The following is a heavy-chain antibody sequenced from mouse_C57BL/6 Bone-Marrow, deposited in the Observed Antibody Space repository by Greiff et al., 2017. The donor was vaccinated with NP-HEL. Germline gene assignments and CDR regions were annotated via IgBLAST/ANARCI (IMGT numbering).Heavy chain of an antibody. CDR2: ISNLAYSI. Sequence: EVKLVESGGGLVQPGGSLKLSCAASGFTFSDYGMAWVRQAPRKGPEWVAFISNLAYSIYYADTVTGRFTISRENAKNTLYLEMSSLRSEDTAMYYCARAGGGSSYEGAWCAYWGQGTLVTVSA. J-gene: IGHJ3*01. CDR1: GFTFSDYG. D-gene: IGHD1-1*01. V-gene: IGHV5-15*01. CDR3: ARAGGGSSYEGAWCAY.